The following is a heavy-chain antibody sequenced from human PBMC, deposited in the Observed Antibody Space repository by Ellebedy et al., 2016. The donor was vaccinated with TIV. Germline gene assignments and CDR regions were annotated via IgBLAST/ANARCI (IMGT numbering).Heavy chain of an antibody. D-gene: IGHD2-2*01. CDR1: GFTFSSYS. V-gene: IGHV3-21*01. J-gene: IGHJ4*02. Sequence: GGSLRLSXAASGFTFSSYSMSWVRQAPGKGLEWVSSISSTSSYIYYSDSVKGRFTISRDNAKNSLYLQMNSLRAEDTAVYYCARGFQLLYWGQGTLVTVSS. CDR3: ARGFQLLY. CDR2: ISSTSSYI.